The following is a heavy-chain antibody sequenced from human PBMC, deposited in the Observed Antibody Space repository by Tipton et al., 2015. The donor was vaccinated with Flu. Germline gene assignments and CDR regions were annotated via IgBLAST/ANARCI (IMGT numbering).Heavy chain of an antibody. CDR3: AKVKFGWVES. J-gene: IGHJ5*01. CDR1: GVAISSGSYY. V-gene: IGHV4-61*02. Sequence: TLSLTCTVSGVAISSGSYYWSWIRQPAGKGLEWVGRIYTDGGTDYNATLRSRVSISVDTSKNQFSLNLRSVSAADTAVYYCAKVKFGWVESWAQGTLVTVS. CDR2: IYTDGGT. D-gene: IGHD3-16*01.